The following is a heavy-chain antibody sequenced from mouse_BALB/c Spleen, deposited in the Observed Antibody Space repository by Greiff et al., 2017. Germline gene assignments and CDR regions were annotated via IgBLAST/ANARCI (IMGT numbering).Heavy chain of an antibody. CDR2: IRLKSNNYAT. V-gene: IGHV6-6*02. D-gene: IGHD2-1*01. J-gene: IGHJ4*01. CDR3: TSTRGYYYAMDY. Sequence: EVMLVESGGGLVQPGGSMKLSCVASGFTFSNYWMNWVRQSPEKGLEWVAEIRLKSNNYATHYAESVKGRFTISRDDSKSSVYLQMNNLRAEDTGIYYCTSTRGYYYAMDYWGQGTSVTVSS. CDR1: GFTFSNYW.